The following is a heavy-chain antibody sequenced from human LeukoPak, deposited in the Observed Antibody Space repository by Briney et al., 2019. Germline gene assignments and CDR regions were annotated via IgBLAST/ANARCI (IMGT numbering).Heavy chain of an antibody. CDR3: ARDRYNWNPLLDY. Sequence: PGGSLRLSCEASGFTFNSYDMHWVRQAPGKGLEWVAVISYDGSNKYYADSVKGRFTISRDNSKNTLYPQMNSLRAEDTAVYYCARDRYNWNPLLDYWGQGTLVTVSS. CDR2: ISYDGSNK. D-gene: IGHD1-20*01. J-gene: IGHJ4*02. V-gene: IGHV3-30*19. CDR1: GFTFNSYD.